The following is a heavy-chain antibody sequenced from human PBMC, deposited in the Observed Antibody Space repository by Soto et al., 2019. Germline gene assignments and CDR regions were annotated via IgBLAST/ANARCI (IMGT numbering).Heavy chain of an antibody. Sequence: QVQLVQSGAEVKKPGSSVKVSCKASGGTFSSYTISWVRQAPGQGLEWMGRIIPILGIANYAQKFQGRVTITADKSTGTAYMELSSLRYEDTAVDSCAREQSNYDSSGHLAFDYWGQGTLVTVSS. V-gene: IGHV1-69*08. CDR3: AREQSNYDSSGHLAFDY. D-gene: IGHD3-22*01. CDR1: GGTFSSYT. CDR2: IIPILGIA. J-gene: IGHJ4*02.